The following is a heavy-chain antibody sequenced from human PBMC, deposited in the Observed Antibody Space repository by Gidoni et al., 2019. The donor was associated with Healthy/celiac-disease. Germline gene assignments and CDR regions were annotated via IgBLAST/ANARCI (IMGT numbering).Heavy chain of an antibody. CDR1: GFPVSSNY. CDR3: ARGDPDSSSWYDY. Sequence: EVQLVESGGGLVPPGGSLRLSCAASGFPVSSNYMSWVRQAPGKGLEWVSVIYSGGSTYYADSVKGRFTISRHNSKNTLYLQMNSLRAEDTAVYYCARGDPDSSSWYDYWGQGTLVTVSS. CDR2: IYSGGST. V-gene: IGHV3-53*04. J-gene: IGHJ4*02. D-gene: IGHD6-13*01.